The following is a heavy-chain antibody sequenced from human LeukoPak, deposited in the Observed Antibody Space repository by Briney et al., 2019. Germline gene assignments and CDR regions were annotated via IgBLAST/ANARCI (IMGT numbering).Heavy chain of an antibody. CDR2: IDPSDSEI. CDR3: ARQPRENGDFDY. V-gene: IGHV5-10-1*01. J-gene: IGHJ4*02. Sequence: AESLKFSWNSSGNIIGNYLITVGRQVPGKGLEWMGDIDPSDSEIDYRPSFQGHVTISADKSIRTAYLQWDSLEASDTAIYYCARQPRENGDFDYWGQGALVTVSS. CDR1: GNIIGNYL.